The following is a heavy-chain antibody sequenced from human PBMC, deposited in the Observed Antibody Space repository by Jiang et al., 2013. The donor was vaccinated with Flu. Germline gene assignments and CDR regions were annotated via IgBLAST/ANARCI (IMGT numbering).Heavy chain of an antibody. CDR3: AKDQLTPRYYDSSGYYSGVLAY. D-gene: IGHD3-22*01. CDR2: ISYDGSNK. CDR1: GFTFSSYG. J-gene: IGHJ4*02. V-gene: IGHV3-30*18. Sequence: VQLLESGGGVVQPGRSLRLSCAASGFTFSSYGMHWVRQAPGKGLEWVAVISYDGSNKYYADSVKGRFTISRDNSKNTLYLQMNSLRAEDTAVYYCAKDQLTPRYYDSSGYYSGVLAYWGQGTLVTVSS.